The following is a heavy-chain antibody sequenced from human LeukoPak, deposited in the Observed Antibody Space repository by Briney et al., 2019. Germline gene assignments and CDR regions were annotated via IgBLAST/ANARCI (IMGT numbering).Heavy chain of an antibody. CDR2: IHLIDSDI. D-gene: IGHD1-7*01. J-gene: IGHJ4*02. Sequence: GESLKISCNGSGYRSTNYWMGWVRQMPGTGLEWMGIIHLIDSDIKYGPSFEGQVTISADKSINTAYMQWNSLKASDTATYYCASAYHGNYHWDSWGQGTLVTVSS. CDR1: GYRSTNYW. V-gene: IGHV5-51*01. CDR3: ASAYHGNYHWDS.